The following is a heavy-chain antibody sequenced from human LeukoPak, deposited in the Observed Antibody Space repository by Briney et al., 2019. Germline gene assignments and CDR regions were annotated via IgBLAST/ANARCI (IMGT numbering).Heavy chain of an antibody. CDR3: ARDFPHGSGRYFYEGMDV. CDR1: GRSISDYY. CDR2: IYSSGST. J-gene: IGHJ6*02. Sequence: SETLSLPCTVSGRSISDYYWRWLRQSAGKGLEWVRHIYSSGSTYYNPSLKSRLTMSVDMSMNQVYLKLSSMTAADTAVYYCARDFPHGSGRYFYEGMDVWGQGTTVTVSS. D-gene: IGHD2-15*01. V-gene: IGHV4-4*07.